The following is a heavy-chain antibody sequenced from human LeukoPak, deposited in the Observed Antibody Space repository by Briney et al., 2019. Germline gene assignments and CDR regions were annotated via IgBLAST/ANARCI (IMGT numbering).Heavy chain of an antibody. CDR1: GYTFTGYY. V-gene: IGHV1-2*02. D-gene: IGHD3-22*01. J-gene: IGHJ3*02. CDR3: ARDPGPEYYDSTGYGNAFDI. Sequence: ASVKVSCKASGYTFTGYYMHWVRQAPGQGLEWMGWINPNSGGTNYAQKFQGRVTMTRDTSISTAYMELSRLRSDDTAVYYCARDPGPEYYDSTGYGNAFDIWGQGTMVTVSS. CDR2: INPNSGGT.